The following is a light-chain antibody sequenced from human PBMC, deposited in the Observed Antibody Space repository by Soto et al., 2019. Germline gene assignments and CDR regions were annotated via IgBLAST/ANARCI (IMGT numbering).Light chain of an antibody. CDR2: DAS. CDR1: QSVTEY. CDR3: QRYNNWPLT. Sequence: EIFLTQSPDTLSLSPGERATLTCRASQSVTEYIAWYQQRPGQAPRLLIYDASNRATGVPARFSGSRSGTDFTLTINSLQSEDFAVYYCQRYNNWPLTFGGGTKVDIK. V-gene: IGKV3-11*01. J-gene: IGKJ4*01.